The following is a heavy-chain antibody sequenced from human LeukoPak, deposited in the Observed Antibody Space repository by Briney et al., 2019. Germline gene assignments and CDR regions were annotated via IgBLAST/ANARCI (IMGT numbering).Heavy chain of an antibody. J-gene: IGHJ4*02. CDR2: IYYSGST. V-gene: IGHV4-59*11. Sequence: SETLSLTCTVSGGAISSHYWSWIRQPPGKGLEWIGYIYYSGSTNYNPSLKSRVTISVDTSKNQFSLKLSSVTAADTAVYYCARVGGFGESSYWGQGTLVTVSS. CDR1: GGAISSHY. CDR3: ARVGGFGESSY. D-gene: IGHD3-10*01.